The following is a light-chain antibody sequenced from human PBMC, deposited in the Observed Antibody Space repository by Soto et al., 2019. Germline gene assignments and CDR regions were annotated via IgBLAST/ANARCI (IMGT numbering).Light chain of an antibody. CDR1: QSVSSY. CDR2: DAS. J-gene: IGKJ4*01. CDR3: HQRSNWTLT. Sequence: DTVLTQSPATLSLSAGESATLSCRASQSVSSYLAWYQQKPGQAPRLLIYDASNTATGIPARSSGSGSGTDFTLTISSLEPEDFAVYYCHQRSNWTLTFGGGTKV. V-gene: IGKV3-11*01.